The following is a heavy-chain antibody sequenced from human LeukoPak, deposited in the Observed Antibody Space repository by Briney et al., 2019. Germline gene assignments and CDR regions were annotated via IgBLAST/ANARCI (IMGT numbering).Heavy chain of an antibody. V-gene: IGHV4-31*03. J-gene: IGHJ6*02. CDR2: IYYSGST. CDR3: AREGQASYYGMDV. CDR1: GGSISSGGYY. Sequence: SETLSLTCTVSGGSISSGGYYWSWIRQHPGKGLEWIGYIYYSGSTYYNPSLKSRVTISVDTSKNQFSLKLSSVTAADTAVYYCAREGQASYYGMDVWGQGTTVTVSS.